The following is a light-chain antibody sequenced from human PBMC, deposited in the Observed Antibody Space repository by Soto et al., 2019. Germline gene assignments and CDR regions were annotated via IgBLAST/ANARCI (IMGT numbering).Light chain of an antibody. CDR1: QSISTH. Sequence: DIQMTQSPSSLSASVGDRVTITCQASQSISTHLNWYQQKPGKAPKLLIYAASSLQSGVPSRFSGSGSGTDFTLTISSLQPEDFATYYCQQSYSTPWTFGQGTKVDIK. CDR2: AAS. V-gene: IGKV1-39*01. J-gene: IGKJ1*01. CDR3: QQSYSTPWT.